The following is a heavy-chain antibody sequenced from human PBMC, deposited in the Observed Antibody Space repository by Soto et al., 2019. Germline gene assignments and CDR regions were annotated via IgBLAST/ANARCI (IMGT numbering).Heavy chain of an antibody. CDR2: ISYDGSNK. D-gene: IGHD3-16*01. CDR1: GFTFSSYG. J-gene: IGHJ4*02. CDR3: AKDRGTGLGYFDY. V-gene: IGHV3-30*18. Sequence: RRLSCAASGFTFSSYGMHWVRQAPGKGLEWVAVISYDGSNKYYADSVKGRFTISRDNSKNTLYLQMNSLRAEDTAVYYCAKDRGTGLGYFDYWGQGTLVTVSS.